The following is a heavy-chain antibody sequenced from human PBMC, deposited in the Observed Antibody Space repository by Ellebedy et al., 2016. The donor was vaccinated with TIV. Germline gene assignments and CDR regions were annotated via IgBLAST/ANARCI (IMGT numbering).Heavy chain of an antibody. CDR2: ISGSGDYK. CDR1: GFTFSSYA. D-gene: IGHD6-19*01. Sequence: PGGSLRLSCAASGFTFSSYAMSWVRQAPGKGLEWVSVISGSGDYKNYADSVKGRFTISRDNSKSTLYLQMNSLRAEDTAVYYCSTPQWLDNWGQGTLVTVSS. J-gene: IGHJ4*02. CDR3: STPQWLDN. V-gene: IGHV3-23*01.